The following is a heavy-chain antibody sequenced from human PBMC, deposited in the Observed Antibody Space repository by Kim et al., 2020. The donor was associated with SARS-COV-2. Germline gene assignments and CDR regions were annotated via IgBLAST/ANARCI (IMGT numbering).Heavy chain of an antibody. CDR2: INPSGGNT. Sequence: ASVKVSCKASGYTFTRYYMHWVRPAPGQGLEWMGIINPSGGNTRYAEKFQGRVTMTRDTSTSTVYMELSSLRSEDTAVYYCAREGVEVGATGRYYYYCMD. V-gene: IGHV1-46*01. CDR1: GYTFTRYY. D-gene: IGHD1-26*01. CDR3: AREGVEVGATGRYYYYCMD. J-gene: IGHJ6*01.